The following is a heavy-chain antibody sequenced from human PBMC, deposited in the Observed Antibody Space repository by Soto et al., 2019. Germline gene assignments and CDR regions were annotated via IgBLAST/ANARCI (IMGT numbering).Heavy chain of an antibody. J-gene: IGHJ4*02. CDR3: ASGIQLWLRRINNGYSG. Sequence: QVQLVQSGAEVKKPESSVKVSCKAPGGTFRAYAISWVRQAPGQGLEWMGGIIPMFGTANYAQRFQDRVTITADEFTNTVYMELSSLRYEDTAVYFCASGIQLWLRRINNGYSGWGQGTLVTVSS. CDR2: IIPMFGTA. D-gene: IGHD5-18*01. CDR1: GGTFRAYA. V-gene: IGHV1-69*12.